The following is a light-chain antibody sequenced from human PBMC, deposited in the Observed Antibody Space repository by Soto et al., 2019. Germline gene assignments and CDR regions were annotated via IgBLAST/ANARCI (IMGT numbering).Light chain of an antibody. J-gene: IGLJ2*01. Sequence: QAVASQEPSLTVSPGGTVTLTCGSSTGADTSGHYPYWFQQKPGQAPRTLIYDTSNKHSWTPARFSGSLLGGKAALTLSGAQPEDEAEYYCLLSYSGARPHVVFGGGTKLTVL. CDR2: DTS. V-gene: IGLV7-46*01. CDR1: TGADTSGHY. CDR3: LLSYSGARPHVV.